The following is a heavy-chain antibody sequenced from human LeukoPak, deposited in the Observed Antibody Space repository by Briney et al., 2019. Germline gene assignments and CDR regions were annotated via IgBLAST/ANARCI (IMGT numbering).Heavy chain of an antibody. J-gene: IGHJ6*02. D-gene: IGHD3-16*01. CDR1: GGTFSSYA. Sequence: SVKVSCKASGGTFSSYAISWVRQAPGQGLEWMGRIIPILGIANYAQKFQGRVTITADKSTSTAYMELSSLRSEDTAVYYCATDQRVARRLYYYYGMDVWGQGTTVTVSS. CDR2: IIPILGIA. CDR3: ATDQRVARRLYYYYGMDV. V-gene: IGHV1-69*04.